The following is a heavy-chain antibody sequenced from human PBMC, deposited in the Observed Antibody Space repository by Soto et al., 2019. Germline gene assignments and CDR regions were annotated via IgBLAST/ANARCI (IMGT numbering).Heavy chain of an antibody. V-gene: IGHV4-4*07. J-gene: IGHJ4*02. CDR2: VYSSGTT. CDR3: ARDIGSFAYGEGY. CDR1: GGSIDSYW. D-gene: IGHD3-10*01. Sequence: SETLSLTCSVSGGSIDSYWWSWIRQPAGKGLEWIGRVYSSGTTDYNPSLNSRATMSVETSKSQSSLKLSSVTAADTAVYYCARDIGSFAYGEGYWGQGIQVTVSS.